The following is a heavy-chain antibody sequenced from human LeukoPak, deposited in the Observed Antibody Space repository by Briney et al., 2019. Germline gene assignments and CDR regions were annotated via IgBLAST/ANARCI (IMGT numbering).Heavy chain of an antibody. CDR1: GYTFTGYY. J-gene: IGHJ3*02. CDR3: ARDLFTRKTLGNWDSRAFHI. Sequence: GASVTVTFKTSGYTFTGYYIHWVRQAPGQGLQWLGWINPNSGGTNYAQNFQGRVTVTRDTSTATAYMELRWLTSDDTAVYYCARDLFTRKTLGNWDSRAFHIWGQGTMVTVSS. CDR2: INPNSGGT. V-gene: IGHV1-2*02. D-gene: IGHD1-14*01.